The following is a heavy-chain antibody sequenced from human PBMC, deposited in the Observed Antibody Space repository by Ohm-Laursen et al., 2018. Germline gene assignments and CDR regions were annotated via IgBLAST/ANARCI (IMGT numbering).Heavy chain of an antibody. Sequence: SLRLSCAAAGFTISSFWMSWVRQAPGKGLERVANINADGSEEQYMDSVKGRFTVPRDNTKNSLYLQMNSPRVEDTAVFYCVKSGIPYAMDVWGQGTTVTVSS. CDR3: VKSGIPYAMDV. V-gene: IGHV3-7*01. CDR2: INADGSEE. CDR1: GFTISSFW. D-gene: IGHD3-10*01. J-gene: IGHJ6*02.